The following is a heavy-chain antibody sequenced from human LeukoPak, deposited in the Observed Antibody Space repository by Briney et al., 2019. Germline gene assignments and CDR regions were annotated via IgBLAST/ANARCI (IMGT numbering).Heavy chain of an antibody. Sequence: PGGSLRLSCAASGFTVSSNYMSWVRQAPGKGLEWVSVIYSGGSTYYADSVKGRFTISRDNSKNTLYLQMNLRAEDTAVYYCARGPGTSDYYFDYWGQGTLVTVSS. V-gene: IGHV3-66*01. D-gene: IGHD2-2*01. CDR1: GFTVSSNY. J-gene: IGHJ4*02. CDR3: ARGPGTSDYYFDY. CDR2: IYSGGST.